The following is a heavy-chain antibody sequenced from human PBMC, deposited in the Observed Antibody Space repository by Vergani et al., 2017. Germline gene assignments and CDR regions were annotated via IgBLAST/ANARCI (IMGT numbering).Heavy chain of an antibody. V-gene: IGHV3-23*01. J-gene: IGHJ4*02. D-gene: IGHD1-1*01. Sequence: EVQLLESGGGLVQPGGSLRLSCAASGFTFSSYAMSWVRQAPGKGLEWVSAISGSGGSTYYADSVKGRFSISRDNSKNTLYLQMNSLRAEDTAVYYCAKDRYRTRGASYFDYWGQGTLVTVSS. CDR1: GFTFSSYA. CDR3: AKDRYRTRGASYFDY. CDR2: ISGSGGST.